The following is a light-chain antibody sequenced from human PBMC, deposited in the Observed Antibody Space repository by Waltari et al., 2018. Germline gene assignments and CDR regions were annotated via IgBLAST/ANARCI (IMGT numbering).Light chain of an antibody. CDR1: SRDVGSYNL. Sequence: QSALTQPASVSGSPGQSIPISCTGTSRDVGSYNLVSWYQQHPGKAPKLMIYEGNKRPSGVSNRFSGSKSGNTASLTISGLQAEDEADYYCCSYAGSSTFPYVFGTGTKVTVL. J-gene: IGLJ1*01. CDR2: EGN. V-gene: IGLV2-23*03. CDR3: CSYAGSSTFPYV.